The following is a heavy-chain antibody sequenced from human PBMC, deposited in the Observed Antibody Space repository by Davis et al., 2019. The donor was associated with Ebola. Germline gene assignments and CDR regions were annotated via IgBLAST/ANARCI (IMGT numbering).Heavy chain of an antibody. D-gene: IGHD3-3*01. Sequence: SVKVSCKASGGTFSSYAISWVRQAPGQGLEWMGGIIPIFGTANYAQKLQGRVTMTTDTSTSTAYMELRSLRSDDTAVYYCARTHYDFWSGYYTNWFDPWGQGTLVTVSS. CDR3: ARTHYDFWSGYYTNWFDP. CDR1: GGTFSSYA. J-gene: IGHJ5*02. V-gene: IGHV1-69*05. CDR2: IIPIFGTA.